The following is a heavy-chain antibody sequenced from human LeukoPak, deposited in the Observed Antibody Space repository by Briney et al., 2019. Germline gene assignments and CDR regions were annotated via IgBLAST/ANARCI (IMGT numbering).Heavy chain of an antibody. D-gene: IGHD5-18*01. CDR3: ARQDAAMVLGY. V-gene: IGHV4-39*01. CDR1: GGSISSSSYY. CDR2: IYYSGST. J-gene: IGHJ4*02. Sequence: SETLSLTCTVSGGSISSSSYYWGWIRQPPGKGLEWIGSIYYSGSTYYNPSLKSRVTISVDTSKNQFSLKLSSVTAADTAVYYCARQDAAMVLGYWGQGTLVTVSS.